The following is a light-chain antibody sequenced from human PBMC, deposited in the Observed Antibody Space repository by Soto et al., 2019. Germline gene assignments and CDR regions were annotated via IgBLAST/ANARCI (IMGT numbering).Light chain of an antibody. Sequence: QPVLTQPPSVSGAPGQRVTISCTGSSSNIGAGYIVHWYQQLPGTAPKLLIYGNSNRPSGVPDRFSGSKSGTSASLAITGLQAADEADYYCQSYDSSLSAVFGGGTQLTVL. CDR1: SSNIGAGYI. V-gene: IGLV1-40*01. CDR2: GNS. CDR3: QSYDSSLSAV. J-gene: IGLJ7*01.